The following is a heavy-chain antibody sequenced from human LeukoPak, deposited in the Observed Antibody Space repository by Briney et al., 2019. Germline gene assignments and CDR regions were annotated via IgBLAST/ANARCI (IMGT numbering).Heavy chain of an antibody. D-gene: IGHD1-26*01. V-gene: IGHV3-33*08. CDR2: IWYDGSNK. Sequence: SGGSLRLSCAASGFTFSSYAMSWVRQAPGKGLEWVAVIWYDGSNKYYADSVKGRFTISRDNSKNTLYLQMNSLRAEDTAVYYCARGMYSGSLLRWAAFDIWGQGTMVTVSS. CDR3: ARGMYSGSLLRWAAFDI. CDR1: GFTFSSYA. J-gene: IGHJ3*02.